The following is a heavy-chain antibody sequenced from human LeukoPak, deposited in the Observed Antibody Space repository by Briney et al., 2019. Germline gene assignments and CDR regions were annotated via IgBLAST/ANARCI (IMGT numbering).Heavy chain of an antibody. CDR3: ARVRKDYYYYYMDV. V-gene: IGHV3-7*01. CDR2: IKQDGSEI. J-gene: IGHJ6*03. CDR1: GFTFSGYW. Sequence: PGGSLRLSCAASGFTFSGYWMGWVRQAPGKGPEWVANIKQDGSEIYYVDSVKGRFTISRDNAKNSLYLQMNSLRAVDTAVYYCARVRKDYYYYYMDVWGKGTTVTVSS.